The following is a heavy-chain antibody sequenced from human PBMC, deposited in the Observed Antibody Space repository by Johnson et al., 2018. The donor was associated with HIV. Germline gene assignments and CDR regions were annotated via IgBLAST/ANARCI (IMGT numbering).Heavy chain of an antibody. D-gene: IGHD4-23*01. CDR1: GFIFSGYG. CDR3: AKARHDYGGTDDAFDI. Sequence: QVQLVESGGGVVQPGRSLRLSCAASGFIFSGYGMHWVRQAPGKGLEWVAVVSFDGSTNYYADSVKGRFTISRDNSKNTMYLQMNSLRAEDTAVYYCAKARHDYGGTDDAFDIWGQGTMVTVSS. V-gene: IGHV3-30*18. CDR2: VSFDGSTN. J-gene: IGHJ3*02.